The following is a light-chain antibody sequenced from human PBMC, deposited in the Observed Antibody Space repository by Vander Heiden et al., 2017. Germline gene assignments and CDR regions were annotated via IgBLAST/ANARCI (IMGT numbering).Light chain of an antibody. CDR2: DAS. J-gene: IGKJ4*01. CDR1: QGISSA. Sequence: AIQLTHSPSSLSPSVGDRVTITCRASQGISSALAWYQQKPGKAPKLLIYDASSLESGVPSRFSGSGSGTDFTLTISSLQPEDFATYYWQQFNSYPQTFGGGTKVEIK. CDR3: QQFNSYPQT. V-gene: IGKV1-13*02.